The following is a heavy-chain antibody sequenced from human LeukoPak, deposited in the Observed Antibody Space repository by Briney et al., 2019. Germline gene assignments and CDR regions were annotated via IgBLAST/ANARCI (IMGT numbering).Heavy chain of an antibody. CDR2: IYDSGST. Sequence: SETLSLTCTVSGGSISSYYWSWIRQPPGKGLEWIGFIYDSGSTNYNPSLKSRVTISVDTSKNQFSLKLSSVTAADTAVYYCARGGSGYDSFYYYGMDVWGQGTTVTVSS. V-gene: IGHV4-59*01. J-gene: IGHJ6*02. D-gene: IGHD5-12*01. CDR1: GGSISSYY. CDR3: ARGGSGYDSFYYYGMDV.